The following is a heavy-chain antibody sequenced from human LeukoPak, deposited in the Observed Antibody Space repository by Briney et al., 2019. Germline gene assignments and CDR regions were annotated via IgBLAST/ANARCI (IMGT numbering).Heavy chain of an antibody. D-gene: IGHD5-18*01. Sequence: PSETLSLTCAVSGGSISSGGYSWSWIRQPPGKGLEWIGYIYHSGSTYYNPSLKSRVTISVDRSKNQFSLKLSSVTAADTAVYYCARDRGYSLDYWGQGTLVTVSS. V-gene: IGHV4-30-2*01. CDR3: ARDRGYSLDY. CDR2: IYHSGST. J-gene: IGHJ4*01. CDR1: GGSISSGGYS.